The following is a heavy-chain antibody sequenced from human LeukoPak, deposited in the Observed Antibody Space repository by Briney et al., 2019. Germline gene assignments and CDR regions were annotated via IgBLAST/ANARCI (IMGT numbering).Heavy chain of an antibody. Sequence: ASVKVSCKASGYTFTGYYMHWVRQAPGQGLEWMGWINPNSGGTNYAQKFQGWVTMTRDTSISTAYMELSRLRSDDTAVYYCARGPPGSIDGGGVSDYWGQGTLVTVSS. V-gene: IGHV1-2*04. CDR1: GYTFTGYY. J-gene: IGHJ4*02. D-gene: IGHD2-15*01. CDR3: ARGPPGSIDGGGVSDY. CDR2: INPNSGGT.